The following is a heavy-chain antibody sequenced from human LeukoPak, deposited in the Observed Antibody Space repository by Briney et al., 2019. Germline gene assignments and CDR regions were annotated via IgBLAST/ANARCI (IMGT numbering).Heavy chain of an antibody. CDR2: ISSVSMSI. CDR3: ARDNAYYDSSGPFGNFDY. J-gene: IGHJ4*02. CDR1: GFTFSSYS. D-gene: IGHD3-22*01. V-gene: IGHV3-21*01. Sequence: PGESLRLSCTVFGFTFSSYSMNWVRQAPGKGLEWVSSISSVSMSIYYADSVKGRFTISRDNAKNSLYLQMNSLRAEDTAVYYCARDNAYYDSSGPFGNFDYWGQGTLVTVSS.